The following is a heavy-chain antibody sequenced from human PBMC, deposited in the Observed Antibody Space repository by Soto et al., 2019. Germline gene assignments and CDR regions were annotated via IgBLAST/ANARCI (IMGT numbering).Heavy chain of an antibody. Sequence: QITLKESGPTLVKPTQTLTLTCTFSGFSLSTSGVGVGWIRQPPGKALEWLALIYWDDDKRYSPSLKSRLTTTTEHSKNHAVLTMTNMDPVDTATYYCAHSLAASNSGDYEPINNFDYWGQGTLATVSS. CDR2: IYWDDDK. D-gene: IGHD4-17*01. J-gene: IGHJ4*02. CDR1: GFSLSTSGVG. V-gene: IGHV2-5*02. CDR3: AHSLAASNSGDYEPINNFDY.